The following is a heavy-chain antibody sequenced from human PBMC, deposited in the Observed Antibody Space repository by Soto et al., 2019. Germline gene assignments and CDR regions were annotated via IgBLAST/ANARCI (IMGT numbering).Heavy chain of an antibody. Sequence: SETLSLTCTVSGASISSGGYYWSWIRRLPGKGLEWIGYISYSGSTNYNPSLKSRVAKSVDTSDNQFSLKLTSVTAADTAVYYCARSAVVGTTLYYFDFWGQGTLVTVSS. CDR3: ARSAVVGTTLYYFDF. J-gene: IGHJ4*01. CDR1: GASISSGGYY. CDR2: ISYSGST. V-gene: IGHV4-31*03. D-gene: IGHD1-26*01.